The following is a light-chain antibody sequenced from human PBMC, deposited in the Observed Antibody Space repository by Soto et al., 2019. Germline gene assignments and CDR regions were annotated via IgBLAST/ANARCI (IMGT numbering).Light chain of an antibody. Sequence: DIQMTQSPSSLSASVGDIVTITCRASQSISSYLNWYQQKPGKAPKFLIYAATSLHSGVPSRFSGSGSGTDFTLTISSLQPEDFATYYCQQSYNTPVTFGQGTKLEIK. CDR3: QQSYNTPVT. J-gene: IGKJ2*01. CDR2: AAT. V-gene: IGKV1-39*01. CDR1: QSISSY.